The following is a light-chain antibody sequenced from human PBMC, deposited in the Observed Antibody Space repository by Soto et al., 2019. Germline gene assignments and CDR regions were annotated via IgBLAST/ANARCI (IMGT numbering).Light chain of an antibody. V-gene: IGKV3-20*01. CDR3: QQYGSSPWT. J-gene: IGKJ1*01. CDR1: QSLNRD. Sequence: IEMTQSPATLSMSPGERATLSCRASQSLNRDLAWYQQKPGQAPRLLIYGASSRATGIPDRFSGSGSGTDFTLTISRLEPEDFAVYYCQQYGSSPWTFGQGTKVDIK. CDR2: GAS.